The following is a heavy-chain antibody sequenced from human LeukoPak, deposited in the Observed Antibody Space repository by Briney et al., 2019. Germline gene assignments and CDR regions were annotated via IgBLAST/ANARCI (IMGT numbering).Heavy chain of an antibody. J-gene: IGHJ4*02. Sequence: GASVKVSCKASGYXFTSYYIHWVRQAPGQGLEWMGIINSSGGSTSYAQKFQGRVTMTRDTSASTVYMELSSLRSEDTAVYYCARGSVTARQVDDYWGQGTQVTVSS. CDR1: GYXFTSYY. D-gene: IGHD2-21*02. V-gene: IGHV1-46*01. CDR3: ARGSVTARQVDDY. CDR2: INSSGGST.